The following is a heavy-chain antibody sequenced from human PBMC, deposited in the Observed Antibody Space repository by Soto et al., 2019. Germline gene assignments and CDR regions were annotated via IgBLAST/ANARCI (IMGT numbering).Heavy chain of an antibody. V-gene: IGHV3-30-3*01. CDR1: GFTFSSCA. J-gene: IGHJ4*02. D-gene: IGHD3-3*01. CDR2: ISYDESNK. Sequence: QVQPVESGGGVVQPGRSLRLSCAASGFTFSSCAMHWVRQAPGKGLEWVALISYDESNKYYADSVKGRFTISRDNSKNTLYLQMNSRRAEDTAVYDCARDKRDLRFAAWSYYFDYWGQGTLVTVSS. CDR3: ARDKRDLRFAAWSYYFDY.